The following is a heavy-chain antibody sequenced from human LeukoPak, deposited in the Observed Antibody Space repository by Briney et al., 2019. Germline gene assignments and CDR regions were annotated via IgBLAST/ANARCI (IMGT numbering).Heavy chain of an antibody. CDR2: IRTTAEGAKYA. D-gene: IGHD3-9*01. Sequence: GGSLRLSYATSGFSFTDYPMNWAPQAPGKGREWISNIRTTAEGAKYAYYPDSVKGRVTISRDDGKNTLYLHMNSLRDDDTAVYYCATDQRYAFDYWGQGILVTVSS. CDR3: ATDQRYAFDY. CDR1: GFSFTDYP. J-gene: IGHJ4*02. V-gene: IGHV3-48*02.